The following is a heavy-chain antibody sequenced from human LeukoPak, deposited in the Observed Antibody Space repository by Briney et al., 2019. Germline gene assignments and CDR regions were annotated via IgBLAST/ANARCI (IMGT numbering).Heavy chain of an antibody. J-gene: IGHJ4*02. CDR2: ISSGPTYI. Sequence: GGSLRLSCAASGFTFSSYNMNWVRQAPGKGLEWVSSISSGPTYIYYADSVKGRFTISRDNSKNSLYLRMNSLRAEDAAVYYCARDQTYCSSPSCYSDYWGQGTLVTVSS. CDR3: ARDQTYCSSPSCYSDY. D-gene: IGHD2-2*01. CDR1: GFTFSSYN. V-gene: IGHV3-21*01.